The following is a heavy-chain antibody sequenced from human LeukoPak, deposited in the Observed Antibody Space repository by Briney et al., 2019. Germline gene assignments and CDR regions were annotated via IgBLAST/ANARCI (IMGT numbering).Heavy chain of an antibody. CDR1: GFTFSSYA. CDR3: AKTDSSSWYVSNWFDP. J-gene: IGHJ5*02. V-gene: IGHV3-23*01. CDR2: ISGSVGST. D-gene: IGHD6-13*01. Sequence: GGSLRLSCAASGFTFSSYAMSWVRQAPGKGLEWVSAISGSVGSTYYADSVKGRFTISRENSKNTLYLQMNSLRAEDTAVYYCAKTDSSSWYVSNWFDPWGQGTLVTVSS.